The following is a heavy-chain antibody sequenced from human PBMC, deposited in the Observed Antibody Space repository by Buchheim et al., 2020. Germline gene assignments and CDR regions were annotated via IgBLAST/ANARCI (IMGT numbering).Heavy chain of an antibody. J-gene: IGHJ6*02. V-gene: IGHV4-4*02. Sequence: QVQLQGSGPGLVKPSGTLSLTCAVSSGSISSSYWWSWVRQPPGKGLEWIGEISQSGDTSYTPSLKSRVSMSLDNSKNQLSLNLNSVTAADTAVYYCARNYYFYGMDVWGQGTT. CDR1: SGSISSSYW. CDR2: ISQSGDT. CDR3: ARNYYFYGMDV.